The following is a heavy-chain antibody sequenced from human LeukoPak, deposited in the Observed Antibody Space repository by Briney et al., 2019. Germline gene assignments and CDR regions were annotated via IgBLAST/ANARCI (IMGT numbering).Heavy chain of an antibody. D-gene: IGHD2-15*01. V-gene: IGHV4-34*01. J-gene: IGHJ4*02. CDR3: ARAGVVVVAATRYFDY. Sequence: PSETLSLTCAVYGGSFSGCYWSWIRQPPGKGLEWIGEINHSGSTNYNPSLKSRVTISVDTSKNQFSLKLSSVTAADTAVYYCARAGVVVVAATRYFDYWGQGTLVTVSS. CDR2: INHSGST. CDR1: GGSFSGCY.